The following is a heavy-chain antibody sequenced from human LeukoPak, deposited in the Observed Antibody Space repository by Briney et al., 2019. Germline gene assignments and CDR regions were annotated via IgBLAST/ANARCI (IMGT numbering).Heavy chain of an antibody. J-gene: IGHJ4*02. CDR1: GGSISSCDYY. V-gene: IGHV4-30-4*01. Sequence: SETLSLTCTVSGGSISSCDYYWSWIRQPPGKGLEWIGYIYYSGSTHYNPSLKSPVTISVDTSKNQFSLKLSSVTAADTAVYYCAREYYGGKLDYWGQGTLVTVSS. CDR2: IYYSGST. D-gene: IGHD4-17*01. CDR3: AREYYGGKLDY.